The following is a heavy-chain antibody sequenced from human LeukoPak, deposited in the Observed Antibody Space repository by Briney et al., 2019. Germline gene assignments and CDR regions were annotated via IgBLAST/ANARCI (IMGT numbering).Heavy chain of an antibody. CDR1: GGSFSGYY. J-gene: IGHJ4*02. CDR2: INHSGST. CDR3: ARGPGNYYGSRGQLDY. Sequence: PSETLSLTCAVYGGSFSGYYWSWIRQPPGKGLEWIGEINHSGSTNYNPSLKSRVTISVDTSKNQFSLKLSSVTAADTAVYYCARGPGNYYGSRGQLDYWGQGTLVTVSS. D-gene: IGHD3-10*01. V-gene: IGHV4-34*01.